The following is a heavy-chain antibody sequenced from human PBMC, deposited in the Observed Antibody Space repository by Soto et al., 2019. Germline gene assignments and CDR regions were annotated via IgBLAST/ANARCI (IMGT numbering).Heavy chain of an antibody. V-gene: IGHV1-46*01. CDR1: GYTFTSYH. Sequence: ASVKVSCKASGYTFTSYHILWVRQAPGQGLEWMGIINPTGGGTTYAQKFQGRVTMTSDTSTSTLYMELSSLRSEDTAVYYCARGYFDSSGYYYGYWGQGTLVTVSS. D-gene: IGHD3-22*01. J-gene: IGHJ4*02. CDR2: INPTGGGT. CDR3: ARGYFDSSGYYYGY.